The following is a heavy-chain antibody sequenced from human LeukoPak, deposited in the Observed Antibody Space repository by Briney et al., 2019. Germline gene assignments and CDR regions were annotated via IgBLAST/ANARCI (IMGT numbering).Heavy chain of an antibody. V-gene: IGHV3-23*01. D-gene: IGHD3-16*01. CDR1: GFTFSSYA. J-gene: IGHJ4*02. Sequence: GGSLRLSCAASGFTFSSYAMSWVRQAPGKGLEWVSAIGGSGGRTYYADSVKGRFTISRDNSKNTLYLEMSSLRVEDTAIYYCAKWPEGAMDYFDYWGQGTLVTVSS. CDR3: AKWPEGAMDYFDY. CDR2: IGGSGGRT.